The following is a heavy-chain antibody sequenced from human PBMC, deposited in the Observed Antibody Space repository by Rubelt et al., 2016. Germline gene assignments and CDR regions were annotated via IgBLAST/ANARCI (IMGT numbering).Heavy chain of an antibody. V-gene: IGHV1-69*13. CDR2: IIPIVGTA. CDR1: GYTFTSYG. J-gene: IGHJ4*02. D-gene: IGHD4-11*01. Sequence: QVQLVQSGAEVKKPGASVKVSCKASGYTFTSYGISWVRQAPGQGLEWMGGIIPIVGTANYAQKFQGRVTITADESTSTAYMELSSLRSEDTAVYYCARGLNYLSTAFDYWGQGTLVTVSS. CDR3: ARGLNYLSTAFDY.